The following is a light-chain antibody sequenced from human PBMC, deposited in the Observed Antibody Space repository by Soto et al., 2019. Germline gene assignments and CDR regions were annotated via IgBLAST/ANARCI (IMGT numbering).Light chain of an antibody. CDR2: GAS. CDR1: QSVSSN. CDR3: QQYNNWPRTWT. Sequence: DIVLTYSPATLSLSPWEIATLSCRASQSVSSNLAWYQQKPGQAPRLLIYGASTRATGIPARFSGSGSGTEFTLTISSLQSEDFAVYYCQQYNNWPRTWTFGQVTKVDIK. J-gene: IGKJ1*01. V-gene: IGKV3-15*01.